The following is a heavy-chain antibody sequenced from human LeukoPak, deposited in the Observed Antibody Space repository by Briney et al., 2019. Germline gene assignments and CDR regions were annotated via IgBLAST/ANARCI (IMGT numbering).Heavy chain of an antibody. CDR1: GFTFSSYA. CDR3: AKVGYSSSWYGY. CDR2: ISGSGGST. V-gene: IGHV3-23*01. D-gene: IGHD6-13*01. Sequence: GGSLRLSCAASGFTFSSYAMSWVRQAPGKGLEWVSAISGSGGSTYCADSVKGRFTISRDNSKNTLYLQMNSLRAEDTAVYYCAKVGYSSSWYGYWGQGTLVTVSS. J-gene: IGHJ4*02.